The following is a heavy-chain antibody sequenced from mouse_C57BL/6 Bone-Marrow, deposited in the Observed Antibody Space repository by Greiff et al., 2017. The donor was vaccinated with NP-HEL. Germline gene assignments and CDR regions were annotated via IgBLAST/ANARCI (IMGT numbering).Heavy chain of an antibody. CDR2: IDPNSGGT. D-gene: IGHD1-1*01. CDR3: AREKRDYCGSGDY. V-gene: IGHV1-72*01. Sequence: VQLQQPGAELVKPGASVKLSCKASGYTFTSYWMHWVKQRPGRGLEWIGRIDPNSGGTKYNEKFKSKATLTVDKPSSTAYMQLSSLTSEDSAGYYCAREKRDYCGSGDYWGQGTTLTVSS. CDR1: GYTFTSYW. J-gene: IGHJ2*01.